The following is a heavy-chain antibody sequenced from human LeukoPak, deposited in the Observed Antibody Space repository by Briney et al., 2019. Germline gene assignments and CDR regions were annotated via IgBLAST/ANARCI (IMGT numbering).Heavy chain of an antibody. CDR1: GGSISNGGYY. Sequence: SETLFLTCTVSGGSISNGGYYRSWIRQHPGKGLEWIGYTYYSGSTYYNPSLKSRVTISVDTSKNQFSLKLSSVTAADTAVYYCARFLDFWSGYSLFDYRGQGTLVTVSS. J-gene: IGHJ4*02. CDR3: ARFLDFWSGYSLFDY. CDR2: TYYSGST. V-gene: IGHV4-31*03. D-gene: IGHD3-3*01.